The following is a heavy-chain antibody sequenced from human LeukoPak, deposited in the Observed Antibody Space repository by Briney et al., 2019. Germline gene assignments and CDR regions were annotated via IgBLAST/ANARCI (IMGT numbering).Heavy chain of an antibody. J-gene: IGHJ5*02. CDR1: GDSISNDY. V-gene: IGHV4-59*01. CDR3: ARIPHH. D-gene: IGHD2-21*01. Sequence: PSETLFLTCTVSGDSISNDYWSWIRQSPGKGLEWIGYNYDWGSTNHNPSLKGRVTISLDTPKNQFSLKLTSVTAADTAVYYCARIPHHWGQGILVTVSS. CDR2: NYDWGST.